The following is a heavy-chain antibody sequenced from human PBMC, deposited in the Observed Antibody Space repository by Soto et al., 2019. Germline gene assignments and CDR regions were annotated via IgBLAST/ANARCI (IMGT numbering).Heavy chain of an antibody. CDR1: GGSISRYY. D-gene: IGHD3-3*01. V-gene: IGHV4-59*01. J-gene: IGHJ5*02. Sequence: SETLSLTCPVSGGSISRYYWSWIRQPPGKGLEWIGYIYYSGSTNYNPSLKSRVTISVDTSKNQFSLKLSSVTAADTAVYYCARYPAHDFWSGYSGFDPWGQGTLVTVSS. CDR3: ARYPAHDFWSGYSGFDP. CDR2: IYYSGST.